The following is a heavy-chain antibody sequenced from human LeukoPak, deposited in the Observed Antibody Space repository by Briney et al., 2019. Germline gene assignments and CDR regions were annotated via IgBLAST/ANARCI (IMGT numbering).Heavy chain of an antibody. J-gene: IGHJ4*02. CDR1: GFTFSGSG. V-gene: IGHV3-30*02. CDR3: ARDYDFWSGYYSPTRGYFGY. Sequence: GGSLRLSCAASGFTFSGSGMHWVRQAPGKGLEWVTFIRYDGSNKYYTDSVKGRFTISRDNSKNALYLQMDSLRAEDTAVYYCARDYDFWSGYYSPTRGYFGYWGQGTLVTVSS. D-gene: IGHD3-3*01. CDR2: IRYDGSNK.